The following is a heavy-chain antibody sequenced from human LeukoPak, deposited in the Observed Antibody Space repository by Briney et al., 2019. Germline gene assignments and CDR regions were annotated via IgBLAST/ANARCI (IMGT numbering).Heavy chain of an antibody. J-gene: IGHJ2*01. V-gene: IGHV3-21*06. Sequence: GGSLRLSCAASGFAFSSYSMNWVRQAPGKGLEWVSSISSSSSYIHYADSVKGRFTISRDNAKNSLYLQMNSLRAEDTAVYYCARDWRNKYSNSWSRGEWYFDLWGRGTLVTVSS. CDR3: ARDWRNKYSNSWSRGEWYFDL. CDR2: ISSSSSYI. CDR1: GFAFSSYS. D-gene: IGHD6-13*01.